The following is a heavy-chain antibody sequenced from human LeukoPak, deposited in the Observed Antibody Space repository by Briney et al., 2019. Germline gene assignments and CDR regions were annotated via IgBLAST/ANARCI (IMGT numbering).Heavy chain of an antibody. Sequence: GGSLRLSCAASGFTFSNLAMSWVRQAPGKGLVWVSRIASDGSSTTYADSVKGRFSISRDNARNTLYLQMNSLRVEDTAVYYCARGRPHGNDYWGQGTLVTVSS. J-gene: IGHJ4*02. V-gene: IGHV3-74*01. CDR3: ARGRPHGNDY. CDR2: IASDGSST. CDR1: GFTFSNLA. D-gene: IGHD4-23*01.